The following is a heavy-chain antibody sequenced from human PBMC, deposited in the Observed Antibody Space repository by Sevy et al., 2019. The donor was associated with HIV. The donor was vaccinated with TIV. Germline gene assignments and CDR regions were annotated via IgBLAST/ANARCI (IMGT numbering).Heavy chain of an antibody. D-gene: IGHD2-15*01. CDR3: AKDRRGYCSGGSCYPLDY. CDR1: GFTFSSYA. CDR2: ISGSGGST. V-gene: IGHV3-23*01. J-gene: IGHJ4*02. Sequence: GGSLRLSCAASGFTFSSYAMSWVRQAPGKGLEWVSAISGSGGSTYYADSVKGRFTISRDNSKNTLYLQMNSLRAEDTAVYYCAKDRRGYCSGGSCYPLDYWGPGTLVTVSS.